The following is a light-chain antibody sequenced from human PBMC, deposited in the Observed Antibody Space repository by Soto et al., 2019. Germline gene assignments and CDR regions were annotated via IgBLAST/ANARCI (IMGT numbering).Light chain of an antibody. CDR1: SSNIGAGYD. CDR3: QSYDSSLSGVV. V-gene: IGLV1-40*01. CDR2: GNT. Sequence: QSVLTQPPSVSGAPGQRVTISCTGSSSNIGAGYDVHWYQLLPGTAPKLLIYGNTNRPSGVPDRFSGSKSGTSASLAITGLQAEDEADYCCQSYDSSLSGVVFGGGTKLTVL. J-gene: IGLJ3*02.